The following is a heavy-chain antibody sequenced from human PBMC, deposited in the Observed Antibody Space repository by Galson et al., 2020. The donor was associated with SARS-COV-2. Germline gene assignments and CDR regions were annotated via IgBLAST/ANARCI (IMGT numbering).Heavy chain of an antibody. CDR3: ARDRSDCSGGSCYYFDY. D-gene: IGHD2-15*01. CDR1: GASISTGIYY. J-gene: IGHJ4*02. CDR2: IHYSGST. Sequence: SETLSLTCTVSGASISTGIYYWNWIRQHPGKGLEWIGGIHYSGSTSYNPSLRSLVTISADTSKNQFSLKVNSVTAADTAVYYCARDRSDCSGGSCYYFDYWGQGTLVTVSS. V-gene: IGHV4-31*01.